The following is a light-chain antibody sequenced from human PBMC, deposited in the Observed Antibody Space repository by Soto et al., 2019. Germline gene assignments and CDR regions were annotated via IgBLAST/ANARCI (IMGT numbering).Light chain of an antibody. V-gene: IGKV1-5*01. CDR3: QQYSTYST. Sequence: DIQMTQSPSTLSASIGDRVTITCRATQIISSWLAWYQQKPGKAPKLLIYDASNLESGVPSRFSGSGSGTEFTLTISSLQPDDFATYYCQQYSTYSTFGQGTKVDIK. CDR2: DAS. J-gene: IGKJ1*01. CDR1: QIISSW.